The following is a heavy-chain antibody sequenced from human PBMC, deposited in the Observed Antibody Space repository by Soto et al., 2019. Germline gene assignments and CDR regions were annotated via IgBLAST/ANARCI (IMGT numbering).Heavy chain of an antibody. V-gene: IGHV3-21*01. CDR3: ARDRPVTTPPYYYYYGMDV. D-gene: IGHD4-17*01. J-gene: IGHJ6*02. CDR1: GITFRSRA. CDR2: TTDTDGDR. Sequence: GGSLRLSCVASGITFRSRAMSWVRQAPGEGLEWVSVTTDTDGDRKYADSVKGRFTISRDNAKNSLYLQMNSLRAEDTAVYYCARDRPVTTPPYYYYYGMDVWGQGTTVTVSS.